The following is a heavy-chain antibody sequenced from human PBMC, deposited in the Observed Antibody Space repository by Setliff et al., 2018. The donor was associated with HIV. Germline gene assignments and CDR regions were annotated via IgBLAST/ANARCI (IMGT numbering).Heavy chain of an antibody. Sequence: ASVKVSCKASGSTFTSYAINWVRQATGQGLEWMGWMNPNSANTGYAQRFQGRVAMTRNTSISTAYMELSSLRSEDTAVYYCVRGGRAMGYCSGGSCLENAFDIWGQGTMVTVSS. D-gene: IGHD2-15*01. CDR1: GSTFTSYA. CDR3: VRGGRAMGYCSGGSCLENAFDI. V-gene: IGHV1-8*02. J-gene: IGHJ3*02. CDR2: MNPNSANT.